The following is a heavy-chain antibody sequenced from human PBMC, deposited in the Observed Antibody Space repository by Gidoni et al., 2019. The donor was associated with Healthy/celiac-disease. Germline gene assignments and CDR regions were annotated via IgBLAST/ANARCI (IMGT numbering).Heavy chain of an antibody. CDR1: GFPSSSYW. V-gene: IGHV3-7*01. CDR2: IKQDGSEK. Sequence: EVQLVESGGGLVQPGGSLRLSCVASGFPSSSYWRDWVRQAPGKGLEWVANIKQDGSEKYYVDSVKVRFTISRDNAKNSLYLQMNSLRAEDTAVYYCARAKITIFGVVYNYFDYWGQGTLVTVSS. D-gene: IGHD3-3*01. CDR3: ARAKITIFGVVYNYFDY. J-gene: IGHJ4*02.